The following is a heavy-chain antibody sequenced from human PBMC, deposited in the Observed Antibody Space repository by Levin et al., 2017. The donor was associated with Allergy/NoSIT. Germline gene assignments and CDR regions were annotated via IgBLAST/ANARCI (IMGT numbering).Heavy chain of an antibody. CDR2: IYWDDDK. CDR3: ARTHDYGEHTPPDYFHH. J-gene: IGHJ1*01. D-gene: IGHD4-17*01. CDR1: GFSLSTSGVG. Sequence: SGPTLVKPTQTLTLTCTFSGFSLSTSGVGVGWIRQPPGKALEWLALIYWDDDKRYSPPLKSRRTITKDTSKNQVVLTMTNMDPVDTGTYYCARTHDYGEHTPPDYFHHWGQGTLVTVSS. V-gene: IGHV2-5*02.